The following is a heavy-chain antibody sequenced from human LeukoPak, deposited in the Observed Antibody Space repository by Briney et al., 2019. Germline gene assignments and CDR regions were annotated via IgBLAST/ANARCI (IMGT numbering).Heavy chain of an antibody. CDR2: ISAYNGNT. CDR1: GYTFTSYG. V-gene: IGHV1-18*01. CDR3: AREYCRGGSCYGSDY. Sequence: ASVKVSCKASGYTFTSYGISWVRQAPGQGPEWMGWISAYNGNTNYAQKLQGRVTMTTDTSTSTAYMELRSLRSDDTAVYYCAREYCRGGSCYGSDYWGQGTLVTVSS. D-gene: IGHD2-15*01. J-gene: IGHJ4*02.